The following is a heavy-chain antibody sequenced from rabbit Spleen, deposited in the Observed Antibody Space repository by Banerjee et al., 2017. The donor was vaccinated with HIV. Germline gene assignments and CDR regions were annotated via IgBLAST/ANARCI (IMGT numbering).Heavy chain of an antibody. Sequence: QSLEESGGDLVKPGASLTLTCTASRFSFSSRYDLCWVRQAPGKGLEWIACINTYTVKSVYASWATGRFTFSRTSSTTVTLQMTSLTAADTAAYFCARKYSSPWGGWFDLWGPGTLVTVS. CDR2: INTYTVKS. CDR1: RFSFSSRYD. J-gene: IGHJ2*02. D-gene: IGHD4-1*01. CDR3: ARKYSSPWGGWFDL. V-gene: IGHV1S40*01.